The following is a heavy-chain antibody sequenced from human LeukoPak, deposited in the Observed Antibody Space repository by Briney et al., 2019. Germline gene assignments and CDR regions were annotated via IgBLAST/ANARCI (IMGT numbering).Heavy chain of an antibody. CDR2: ISAYNGNT. CDR3: ATSAVAGTLGWFDP. CDR1: GYTFTSYG. Sequence: ASVKVSCKASGYTFTSYGISWVRHAPGQGLEWMGWISAYNGNTNYAQKLQGRVTMTTDTSTSTAYMELSSLRSDDTAVYYCATSAVAGTLGWFDPWGQGTLVTVSS. J-gene: IGHJ5*02. V-gene: IGHV1-18*01. D-gene: IGHD6-19*01.